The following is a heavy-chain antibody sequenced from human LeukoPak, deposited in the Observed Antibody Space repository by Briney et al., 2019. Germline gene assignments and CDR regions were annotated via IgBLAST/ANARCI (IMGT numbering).Heavy chain of an antibody. CDR1: GGSISSGSYY. J-gene: IGHJ4*02. CDR3: ATTLEMATTRQDY. D-gene: IGHD5-24*01. CDR2: IYTSGST. V-gene: IGHV4-61*02. Sequence: SETLSLTCTVSGGSISSGSYYWSWIRQPAGKGLEWIGRIYTSGSTNYNPSLKSRVTISVDTPKNQFSLKLSSVTAADTAVYYCATTLEMATTRQDYWGQGTLVTASS.